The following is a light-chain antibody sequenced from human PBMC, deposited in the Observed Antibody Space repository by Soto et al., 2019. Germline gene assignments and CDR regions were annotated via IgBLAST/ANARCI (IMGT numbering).Light chain of an antibody. CDR2: GDI. CDR1: DSNIGAGYD. CDR3: LSYDSNLRVV. J-gene: IGLJ3*02. V-gene: IGLV1-40*01. Sequence: QAVVTQPPSVSGAPGERVSISCTGSDSNIGAGYDVHWYQHVSGTAPKLLIYGDINRPSGVPGRFSGSKSATSASLAITGLQDDDEADYYCLSYDSNLRVVFGGGTKLTVL.